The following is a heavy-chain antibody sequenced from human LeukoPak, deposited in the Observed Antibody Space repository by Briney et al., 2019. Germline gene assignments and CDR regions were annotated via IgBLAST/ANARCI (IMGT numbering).Heavy chain of an antibody. CDR3: ARHVSGSSNAFDI. J-gene: IGHJ3*02. Sequence: PETLSLTCTVSGGSISSYYWSWIRQPPGKGLEWIACISYSGSTKYNPSLKRRVTISVDTSKDQLSLKLSSVTATDTAVYYCARHVSGSSNAFDIWGQGTMVTVSS. D-gene: IGHD6-6*01. CDR2: ISYSGST. CDR1: GGSISSYY. V-gene: IGHV4-59*08.